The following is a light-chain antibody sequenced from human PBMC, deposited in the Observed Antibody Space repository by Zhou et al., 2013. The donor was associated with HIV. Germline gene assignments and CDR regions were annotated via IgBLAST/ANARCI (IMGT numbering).Light chain of an antibody. CDR3: QQYDIYPWT. CDR2: KAS. V-gene: IGKV1-5*03. J-gene: IGKJ1*01. CDR1: QHISDS. Sequence: DIQMTQSPSTLSASVGDRVTITCRASQHISDSLAWYQQKPGKAPKLLIYKASSLDTGVPSRFSGSGSGTEFTLTISGLQPDDFATYYCQQYDIYPWTFGQGTKVELK.